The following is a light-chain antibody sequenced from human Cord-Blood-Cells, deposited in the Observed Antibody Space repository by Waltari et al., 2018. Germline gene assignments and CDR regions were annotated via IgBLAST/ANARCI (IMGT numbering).Light chain of an antibody. CDR3: QQYNNWPRT. CDR2: GAS. Sequence: EVVMKQSPATLSASPGERAILSCRASKSVSSNLAWYQQKPGQAPRLLIYGASTRATGIPARFSGSGSGTEFTLTISSLQSEDFAVYYCQQYNNWPRTFGQGTKVEIK. CDR1: KSVSSN. V-gene: IGKV3D-15*01. J-gene: IGKJ1*01.